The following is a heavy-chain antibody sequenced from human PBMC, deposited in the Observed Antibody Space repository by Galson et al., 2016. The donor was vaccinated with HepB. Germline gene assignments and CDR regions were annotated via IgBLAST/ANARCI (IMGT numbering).Heavy chain of an antibody. V-gene: IGHV3-21*01. CDR3: ARRWHSGDTDYYFDY. CDR2: ISSNSDYI. J-gene: IGHJ4*02. Sequence: SLRLSCAASGFTFSSYTMQWVRQAPGKGLEWISSISSNSDYIYYADSVKGRFTISRDNAKNSLYRQMNSLRAEDTAMFYCARRWHSGDTDYYFDYWGRGTLVTVSS. D-gene: IGHD1-26*01. CDR1: GFTFSSYT.